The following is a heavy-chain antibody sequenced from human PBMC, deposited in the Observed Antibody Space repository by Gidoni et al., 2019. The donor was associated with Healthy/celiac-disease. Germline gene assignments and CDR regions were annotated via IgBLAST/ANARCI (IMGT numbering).Heavy chain of an antibody. Sequence: QVQLVESGGGVVQPGGSLRLSCAASGFPFSSYGMHWVRQAPGKGLEWVAVIWYDGSNKYYADSVKGRFTISRDNSKNTLYLQMNSLRAEDTAVYYCARDEGARPTPSHFDYWGQGTLVTVSS. CDR2: IWYDGSNK. CDR3: ARDEGARPTPSHFDY. V-gene: IGHV3-33*01. D-gene: IGHD1-26*01. CDR1: GFPFSSYG. J-gene: IGHJ4*02.